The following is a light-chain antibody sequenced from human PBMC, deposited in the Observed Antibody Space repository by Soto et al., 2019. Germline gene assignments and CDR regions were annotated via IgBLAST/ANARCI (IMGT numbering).Light chain of an antibody. CDR3: SSYTSSSTLNYV. CDR1: SREVGGYNY. V-gene: IGLV2-14*01. J-gene: IGLJ1*01. CDR2: DVS. Sequence: QSVLTQPASVSGSPGQSITISCTGNSREVGGYNYVSWYQQHPGKAPKLMIYDVSNRPSGVSNRFSGSKSGNTASLTISGLQAEDEADYYCSSYTSSSTLNYVFGTGTKVTVL.